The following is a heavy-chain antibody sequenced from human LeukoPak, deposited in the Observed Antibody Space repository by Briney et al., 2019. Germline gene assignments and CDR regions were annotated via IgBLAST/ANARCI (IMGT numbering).Heavy chain of an antibody. CDR1: GDSVSSNSAA. D-gene: IGHD3-22*01. V-gene: IGHV6-1*01. Sequence: SQTLSLTCAISGDSVSSNSAAWNWIRQSPSRGLEWLGRTYYRSKWYNDYAVSVKSRITINPDTSKNQFSLQLNSVTPEDTAVYYCARDGPCYYDSSGYYPTGGYYFDYWGQGTLVTVSS. CDR3: ARDGPCYYDSSGYYPTGGYYFDY. CDR2: TYYRSKWYN. J-gene: IGHJ4*02.